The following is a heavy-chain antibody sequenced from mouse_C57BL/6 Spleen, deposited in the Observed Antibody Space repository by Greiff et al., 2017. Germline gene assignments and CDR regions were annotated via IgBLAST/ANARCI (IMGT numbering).Heavy chain of an antibody. Sequence: QVQLQQSGAELVKPGASVKISCKASGYAFSSYWMNWVKQRPGTGLEWIGQIYPGAGDTNYNGKFKGKATLTADKSSSTAYMQLSSLTSEYSAFYFCARWAGRASCDVWGTGTTVTVAS. CDR2: IYPGAGDT. V-gene: IGHV1-80*01. CDR3: ARWAGRASCDV. CDR1: GYAFSSYW. D-gene: IGHD3-3*01. J-gene: IGHJ1*03.